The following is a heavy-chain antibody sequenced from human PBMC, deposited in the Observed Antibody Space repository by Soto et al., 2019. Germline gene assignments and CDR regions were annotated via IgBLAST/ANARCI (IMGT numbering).Heavy chain of an antibody. V-gene: IGHV4-31*03. D-gene: IGHD5-18*01. Sequence: QVQLQESGPGLVKPSQTLSLTCTVSGGSINSGGYCWSWIRQQPGKGLDWIGCISYGGSTSYNPSLKIRVTISVDTSENQFSLKLTSVTAADTAVYYCSRGILVWGQGALITVSS. J-gene: IGHJ4*02. CDR1: GGSINSGGYC. CDR3: SRGILV. CDR2: ISYGGST.